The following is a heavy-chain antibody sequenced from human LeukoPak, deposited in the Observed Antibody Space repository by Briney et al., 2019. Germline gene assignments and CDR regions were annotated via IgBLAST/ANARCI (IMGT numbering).Heavy chain of an antibody. CDR3: ARVFGGPVSRRFDP. CDR1: GGSISSYY. D-gene: IGHD4-23*01. V-gene: IGHV4-4*07. J-gene: IGHJ5*02. CDR2: IYTSGST. Sequence: SETLSLTCTVSGGSISSYYWSWIRQPAGKGLEWIGRIYTSGSTNYNPSLKSRVTMSLDTSKNQFSLKLSSVTAADTAVYYCARVFGGPVSRRFDPWGQGTLVTVSS.